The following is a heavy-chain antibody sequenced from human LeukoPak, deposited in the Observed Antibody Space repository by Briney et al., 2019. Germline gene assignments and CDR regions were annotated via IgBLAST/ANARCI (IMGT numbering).Heavy chain of an antibody. CDR3: AKNYYGSGSHYDY. CDR2: ITSSSSYI. CDR1: GFTFSRYS. V-gene: IGHV3-21*01. D-gene: IGHD3-10*01. J-gene: IGHJ4*02. Sequence: GGSLRLSCAASGFTFSRYSMNWVRQAPGKGLEWVSSITSSSSYIYYANSVKGRFAISRDNARQIVFLQMYSLRVEDTAIYFCAKNYYGSGSHYDYWGPGTLVTVSS.